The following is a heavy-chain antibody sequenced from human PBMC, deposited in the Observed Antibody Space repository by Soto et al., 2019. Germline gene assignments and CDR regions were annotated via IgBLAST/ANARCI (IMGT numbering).Heavy chain of an antibody. J-gene: IGHJ4*02. CDR1: GYTFSNFG. Sequence: QIQLLQSGAEVKKPGASVKVTCKASGYTFSNFGISWVLQAPGQGREWMGWISAYNANANYAQKFQGRLTMTADTSTRTAYMELRSMRSDDTAVYYCARENTYFDYWGQGTLVTVSS. CDR3: ARENTYFDY. CDR2: ISAYNANA. V-gene: IGHV1-18*01.